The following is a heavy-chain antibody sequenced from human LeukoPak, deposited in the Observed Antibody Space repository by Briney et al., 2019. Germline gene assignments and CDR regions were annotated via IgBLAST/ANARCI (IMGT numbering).Heavy chain of an antibody. CDR3: ARVLSVTSTYYYDSSGRSLSG. J-gene: IGHJ4*02. Sequence: ASVKVSCKVSGYTLTELSMHWVRQAPGKGLEWMGGFDPEDGETIYAQKFQGRVTMTRNTSISTAYMELSSLRSEDTAVYYCARVLSVTSTYYYDSSGRSLSGWGQGTLVTVSS. CDR2: FDPEDGET. D-gene: IGHD3-22*01. CDR1: GYTLTELS. V-gene: IGHV1-24*01.